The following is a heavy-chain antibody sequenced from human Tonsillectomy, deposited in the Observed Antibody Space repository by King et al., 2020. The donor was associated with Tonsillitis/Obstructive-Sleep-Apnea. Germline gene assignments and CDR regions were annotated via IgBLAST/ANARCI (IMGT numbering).Heavy chain of an antibody. V-gene: IGHV1-69*01. Sequence: VQLVESGAEVKKPGSSVKVSCKASGGTFSSYAISWVRQAPGQGLEWMGGIIPIFGTANYAQKFQGRVTITADESTSTVYMELSSLRSEDTAVYYCASLYSSSPDAFDIWGQGTMVTVSS. CDR3: ASLYSSSPDAFDI. CDR1: GGTFSSYA. D-gene: IGHD6-6*01. J-gene: IGHJ3*02. CDR2: IIPIFGTA.